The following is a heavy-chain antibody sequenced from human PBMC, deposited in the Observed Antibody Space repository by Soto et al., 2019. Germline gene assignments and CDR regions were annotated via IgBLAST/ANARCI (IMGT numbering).Heavy chain of an antibody. D-gene: IGHD3-10*01. J-gene: IGHJ4*02. V-gene: IGHV2-5*02. Sequence: GWIRQPPGKALEWLALIYWDDDKRYSPSLKSRLTITKDTSKNQAVLTMTNMDPVDTATYYCAHPEGVGSGSYGDYFDYWGQGTLVTVSS. CDR2: IYWDDDK. CDR3: AHPEGVGSGSYGDYFDY.